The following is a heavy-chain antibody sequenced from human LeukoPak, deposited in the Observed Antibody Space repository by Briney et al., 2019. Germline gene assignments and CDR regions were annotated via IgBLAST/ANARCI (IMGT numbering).Heavy chain of an antibody. V-gene: IGHV3-11*06. D-gene: IGHD6-19*01. Sequence: GGSLRLSCAASGFTFSDYYMSWIRQAPGKGLEWVSYISSSSGYTSYADSVKGRFSISRDNAKNSLYLQMNSLRAEDTAVFYCARAASSSGWYYFDYWGQGTLVTVSS. J-gene: IGHJ4*02. CDR2: ISSSSGYT. CDR1: GFTFSDYY. CDR3: ARAASSSGWYYFDY.